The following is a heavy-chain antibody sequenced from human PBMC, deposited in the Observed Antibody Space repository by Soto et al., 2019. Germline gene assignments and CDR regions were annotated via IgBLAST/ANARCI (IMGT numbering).Heavy chain of an antibody. D-gene: IGHD2-2*01. Sequence: EVQVLESGGGLVHPGGSLRLSCAASGFTFSIHDMSWVRQAPGKGLEWVSTISASGGSTYYADSVKGRFTVSRDNSKNTLFLQVNSLRVEDTDTYYCVMGGWSGASCYAVEDRGYFDYWGQVTVVTVSA. CDR1: GFTFSIHD. CDR3: VMGGWSGASCYAVEDRGYFDY. V-gene: IGHV3-23*01. CDR2: ISASGGST. J-gene: IGHJ4*02.